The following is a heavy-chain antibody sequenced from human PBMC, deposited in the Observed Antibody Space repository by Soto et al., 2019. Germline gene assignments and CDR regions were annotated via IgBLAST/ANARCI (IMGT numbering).Heavy chain of an antibody. CDR1: GYTFTSYG. CDR3: ARGYDFWSGYYFSRGAYYYGMDV. J-gene: IGHJ6*02. D-gene: IGHD3-3*01. CDR2: ISAYNGNT. V-gene: IGHV1-18*01. Sequence: ASVKVSCKASGYTFTSYGISWVRQAPGQGLEWMGWISAYNGNTNYAQKLQGRVTMTTDTSTSTAYMELRSLRSDDTAVYYCARGYDFWSGYYFSRGAYYYGMDVWGQGTTVTVSS.